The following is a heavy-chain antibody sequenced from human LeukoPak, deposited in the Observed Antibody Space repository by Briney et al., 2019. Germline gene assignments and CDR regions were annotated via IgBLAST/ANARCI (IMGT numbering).Heavy chain of an antibody. CDR1: GFTVRSNY. J-gene: IGHJ5*02. D-gene: IGHD3-22*01. V-gene: IGHV3-66*01. Sequence: GGSLRLSCAASGFTVRSNYMSWVRQAPGKGLEWVSVIYSGGSTHYADSVKGRFTISRDNSKNTLYLQMNSLRAEDTAVYYCARDLYYDSSGYYYPWGQGTLVTVSS. CDR3: ARDLYYDSSGYYYP. CDR2: IYSGGST.